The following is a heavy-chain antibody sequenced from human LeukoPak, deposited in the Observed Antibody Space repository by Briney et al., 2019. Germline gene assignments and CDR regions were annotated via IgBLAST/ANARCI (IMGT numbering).Heavy chain of an antibody. CDR2: IKYDGTHK. V-gene: IGHV3-7*01. J-gene: IGHJ4*02. D-gene: IGHD3-22*01. CDR3: ASSHNSSGND. Sequence: GGSLRLSCVASGISFSSYWMAWVRQAPGKGLEWVANIKYDGTHKFYADSVKGRFTISRDNAKNSLFLEMNSLTADDTAVYFCASSHNSSGNDWGQGTLVTVSS. CDR1: GISFSSYW.